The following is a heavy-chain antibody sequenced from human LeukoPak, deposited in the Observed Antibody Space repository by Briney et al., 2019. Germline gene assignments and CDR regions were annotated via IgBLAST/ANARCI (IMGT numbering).Heavy chain of an antibody. CDR3: AGGKPVGSCCGSVFVR. Sequence: GGSLRLSCAASGFIFSSYWMSWVRQAPGKGLEWVAIIKQDGSEKYYVDSVKGRFTISRDNARHSMYLQMNSLRAKDTAVYYCAGGKPVGSCCGSVFVRWGQGAMVCDSS. CDR2: IKQDGSEK. CDR1: GFIFSSYW. D-gene: IGHD2-15*01. J-gene: IGHJ4*02. V-gene: IGHV3-7*01.